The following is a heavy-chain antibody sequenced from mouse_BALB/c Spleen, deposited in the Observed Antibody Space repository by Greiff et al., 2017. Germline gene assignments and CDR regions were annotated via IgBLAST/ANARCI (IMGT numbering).Heavy chain of an antibody. CDR2: ISSGGSYT. CDR3: ASLTGMFAY. J-gene: IGHJ3*01. V-gene: IGHV5-9-4*01. D-gene: IGHD4-1*01. Sequence: EVMLVESGGGLVKPGGSLKLSCAASGFTFSSYAMSWVRQSPEKRLEWVAEISSGGSYTYYPDTVTGRFTISRDNAKNTLYLEMSSLRSEDTAMYYCASLTGMFAYWGQGTLVTVSA. CDR1: GFTFSSYA.